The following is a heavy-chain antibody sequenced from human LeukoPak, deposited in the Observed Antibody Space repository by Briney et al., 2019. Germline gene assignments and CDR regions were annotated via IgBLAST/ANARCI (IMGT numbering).Heavy chain of an antibody. D-gene: IGHD6-19*01. J-gene: IGHJ4*02. CDR3: ARDQYSSGWYRFDY. CDR1: GDSVSSNSAA. Sequence: SQTLSLTCAISGDSVSSNSAAWNWIRQSPSRGLEWLGRTYYRPKWYNDYAVSVKSRITINPDTSKNQFSLQLNSVTPEDSAVYYCARDQYSSGWYRFDYWGQGTLVTVSS. CDR2: TYYRPKWYN. V-gene: IGHV6-1*01.